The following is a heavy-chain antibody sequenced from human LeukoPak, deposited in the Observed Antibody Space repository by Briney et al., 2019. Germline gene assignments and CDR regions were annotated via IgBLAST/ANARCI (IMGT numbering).Heavy chain of an antibody. V-gene: IGHV4-59*01. D-gene: IGHD3-10*01. J-gene: IGHJ6*04. CDR1: GDSMSRYY. Sequence: PSETLSLTCTVSGDSMSRYYWSWIRQPPGKGLEWIGYIDYRGSTKYNFSLKSRVTMSVDTSKNQFSLKLTSVTAADTAVYYCAREVRGVSVDVWGKGTTVTVSS. CDR3: AREVRGVSVDV. CDR2: IDYRGST.